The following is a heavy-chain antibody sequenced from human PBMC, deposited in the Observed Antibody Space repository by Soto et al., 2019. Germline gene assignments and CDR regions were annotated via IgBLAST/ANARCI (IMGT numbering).Heavy chain of an antibody. V-gene: IGHV2-5*02. CDR3: AHRRGAYYFDY. D-gene: IGHD1-26*01. Sequence: QITLKESGPTLVKPTQTLTLTCTFSGFSLSTNGVGVGWIRQPPGKALEWLALIYWDGDKRYSPSLKSRLTITKDTSKNQVVLTMINMDPVDTATYYCAHRRGAYYFDYWGQGTLVTVSS. CDR1: GFSLSTNGVG. J-gene: IGHJ4*02. CDR2: IYWDGDK.